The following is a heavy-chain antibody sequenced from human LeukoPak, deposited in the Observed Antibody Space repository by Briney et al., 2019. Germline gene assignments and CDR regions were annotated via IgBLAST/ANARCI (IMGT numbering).Heavy chain of an antibody. CDR2: ISAYNGNT. V-gene: IGHV1-18*01. Sequence: APLKVSCKAAVYTFTSYGISWVRQAPGQALEWMGWISAYNGNTNYAQTLQGRVTMTTDTSTSTAYMELRSLRSDDTAVYYCARPTSGMDVWGQGTTVTVSS. J-gene: IGHJ6*02. CDR3: ARPTSGMDV. CDR1: VYTFTSYG.